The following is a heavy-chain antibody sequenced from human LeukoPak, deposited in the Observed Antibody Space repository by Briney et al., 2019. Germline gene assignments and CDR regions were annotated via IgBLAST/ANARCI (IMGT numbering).Heavy chain of an antibody. CDR3: ARCPSWSGYSFDY. D-gene: IGHD3-3*01. CDR1: GGSISSYY. Sequence: PSETLSLTCTVSGGSISSYYWTWIRQPPRKGQEWIGYIFYTGSANYNPSLKSRVTISVDTSKNQFSLKLSSVTAADTAVYYCARCPSWSGYSFDYWGQGTLVTVSS. J-gene: IGHJ4*02. V-gene: IGHV4-59*01. CDR2: IFYTGSA.